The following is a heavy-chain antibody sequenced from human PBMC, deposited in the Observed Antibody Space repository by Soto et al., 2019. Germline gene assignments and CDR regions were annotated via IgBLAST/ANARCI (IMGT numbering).Heavy chain of an antibody. CDR2: IAVGSGYT. V-gene: IGHV1-58*01. J-gene: IGHJ4*02. CDR1: GFTFTSPA. Sequence: SVKVSCKASGFTFTSPAFQWVRQARGQRLEWIGWIAVGSGYTNYAQRFQDRVTLTRDMSTATTYMELSRLTSEDTAIYYCAADATAWQQMVPSDYWGQGTLVTVSS. D-gene: IGHD2-8*01. CDR3: AADATAWQQMVPSDY.